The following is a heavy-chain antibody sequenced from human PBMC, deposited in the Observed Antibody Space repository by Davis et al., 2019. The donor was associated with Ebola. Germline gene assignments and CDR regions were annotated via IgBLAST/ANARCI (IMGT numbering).Heavy chain of an antibody. D-gene: IGHD2-15*01. CDR2: INHSGST. CDR3: ARALGYCRFDP. CDR1: GGSFSGYY. Sequence: MPSETLPLTCAVYGGSFSGYYWYWIRQPPGKGLEWIGEINHSGSTNYNPSLKSRVTISVDTSKNQFSLKLSSVTAADTAVYYCARALGYCRFDPWGQGTLVTVSS. V-gene: IGHV4-34*01. J-gene: IGHJ5*02.